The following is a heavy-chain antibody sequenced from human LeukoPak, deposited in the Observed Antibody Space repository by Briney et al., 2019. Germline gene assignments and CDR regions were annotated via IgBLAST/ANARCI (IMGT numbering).Heavy chain of an antibody. V-gene: IGHV1-2*02. CDR2: INPNSGGT. J-gene: IGHJ5*02. D-gene: IGHD3-10*01. CDR3: ARARVSRFGELNWFDP. Sequence: ASVKVSCKASGYTFTGYYMHWVRQAPGQGLEWMGWINPNSGGTNYAQKFQGRVTMTRDTSISKAYMELSRLRSDDTAVYYCARARVSRFGELNWFDPWGQGTLVTVSS. CDR1: GYTFTGYY.